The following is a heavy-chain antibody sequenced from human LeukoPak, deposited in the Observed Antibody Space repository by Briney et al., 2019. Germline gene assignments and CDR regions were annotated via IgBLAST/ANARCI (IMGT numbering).Heavy chain of an antibody. V-gene: IGHV4-4*07. CDR1: SGSISNFH. J-gene: IGHJ2*01. D-gene: IGHD6-13*01. CDR3: ARLSSSWYQDWYFDL. CDR2: IFTSGSA. Sequence: SETLSLTCSVSSGSISNFHWSWIRQPAGKGLEWIGRIFTSGSANYNPSLKSRVSMSVDTSKKQFSLKLSSVTAADTAVYYCARLSSSWYQDWYFDLWGRGTLVTVSS.